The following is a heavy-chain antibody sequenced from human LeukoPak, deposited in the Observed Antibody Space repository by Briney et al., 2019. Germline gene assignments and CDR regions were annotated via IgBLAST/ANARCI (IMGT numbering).Heavy chain of an antibody. J-gene: IGHJ4*02. CDR1: GLTLSSRW. V-gene: IGHV3-7*01. CDR3: ATSNSGPEY. CDR2: IDKDGSEE. D-gene: IGHD4-23*01. Sequence: GGCLRLSCSASGLTLSSRWVNWVRQARGKGLAWVAIIDKDGSEENYVDSARGRFTISRDNAWNLVYLQMNSLRVEDTAVYYCATSNSGPEYWGQGTLVTVSS.